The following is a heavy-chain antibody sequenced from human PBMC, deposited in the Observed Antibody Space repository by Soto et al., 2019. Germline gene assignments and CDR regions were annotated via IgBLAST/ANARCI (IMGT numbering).Heavy chain of an antibody. D-gene: IGHD3-22*01. V-gene: IGHV4-39*01. CDR2: IYSLGNT. CDR3: ARQIYDSSGYYYAY. CDR1: GDSISSSSYY. J-gene: IGHJ4*02. Sequence: QMQLQESGPGLVKPSETLCITCTVSGDSISSSSYYWGWIRQPPGQGLEWLGTIYSLGNTYYNPSLKSRVTISVDKSKSQLFLKLSSVTAPDTAVYYCARQIYDSSGYYYAYWGQGTLVTVSS.